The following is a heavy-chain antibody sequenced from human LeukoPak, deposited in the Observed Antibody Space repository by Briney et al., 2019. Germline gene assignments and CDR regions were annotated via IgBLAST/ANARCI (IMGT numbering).Heavy chain of an antibody. Sequence: GGSLRPSCAASGFTFSNYSMNWVRQAPGKGLEWVSVIYSGGSTFYADSVKGRFTISRDNSKNTLYLQMNSLRAEDTAVYYCARASIAASGYYFDYWGQGTLVTVSS. CDR1: GFTFSNYS. CDR2: IYSGGST. CDR3: ARASIAASGYYFDY. J-gene: IGHJ4*02. V-gene: IGHV3-66*02. D-gene: IGHD6-6*01.